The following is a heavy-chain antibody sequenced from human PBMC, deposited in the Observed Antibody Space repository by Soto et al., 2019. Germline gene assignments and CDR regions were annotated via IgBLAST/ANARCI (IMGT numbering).Heavy chain of an antibody. Sequence: GGSLRLSCAASGFTFSNAWMNWVRQAPGKGLEWVGRIKSKTDGGTTDYAAPVKGRFTISRDDSKNTLYLQMNSLKTEDTAVYYCTTHDYGDYVVSDYWGQGTLVTAPQ. D-gene: IGHD4-17*01. V-gene: IGHV3-15*07. J-gene: IGHJ4*02. CDR3: TTHDYGDYVVSDY. CDR2: IKSKTDGGTT. CDR1: GFTFSNAW.